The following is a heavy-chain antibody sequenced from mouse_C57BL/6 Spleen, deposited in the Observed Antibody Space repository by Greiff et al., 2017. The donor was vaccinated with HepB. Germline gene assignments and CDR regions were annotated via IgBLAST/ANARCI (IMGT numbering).Heavy chain of an antibody. Sequence: QVHVKQSGPGLVQPSQRLSITCTVSGFSLTSYGVHWVRQSPGKGLEWLGVIWSGGSTDYNAAFISRLSISKDNSKSQVFFKMNSLQADDTAIYYCARSFITTVERYFDVWGTGTTVTVSS. CDR1: GFSLTSYG. J-gene: IGHJ1*03. CDR3: ARSFITTVERYFDV. CDR2: IWSGGST. D-gene: IGHD1-1*01. V-gene: IGHV2-2*01.